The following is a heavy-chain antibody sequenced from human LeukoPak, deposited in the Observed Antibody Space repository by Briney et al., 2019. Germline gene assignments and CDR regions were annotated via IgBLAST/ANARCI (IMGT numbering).Heavy chain of an antibody. CDR1: GDSVSSNSAA. D-gene: IGHD1-1*01. J-gene: IGHJ3*02. Sequence: SQTLSLTCAISGDSVSSNSAAWNWVRQSPSRGLEWLGRTYFRSKWYNDYAVSVKSRIIINADTSKNHYSLQLNSVTPEDTAVYFCARNGIGTTYDAFGIWGQGTMVTVSS. CDR3: ARNGIGTTYDAFGI. CDR2: TYFRSKWYN. V-gene: IGHV6-1*01.